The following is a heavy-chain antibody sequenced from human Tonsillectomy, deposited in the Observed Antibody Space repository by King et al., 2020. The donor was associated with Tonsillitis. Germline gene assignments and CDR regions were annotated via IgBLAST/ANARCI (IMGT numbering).Heavy chain of an antibody. D-gene: IGHD2/OR15-2a*01. Sequence: VQLVESGGDLVRPGGSLRLSCVASEFVPGTYWMTWVRQAPGKGLEWVANIKQDGSVGNYLDSVGGRFTVSRDNAKNSMYLQMNSLRVEDTALYFCAGDTSRGQGTFWHDVFDLWGQGTVVTVSS. V-gene: IGHV3-7*04. J-gene: IGHJ3*01. CDR2: IKQDGSVG. CDR1: EFVPGTYW. CDR3: AGDTSRGQGTFWHDVFDL.